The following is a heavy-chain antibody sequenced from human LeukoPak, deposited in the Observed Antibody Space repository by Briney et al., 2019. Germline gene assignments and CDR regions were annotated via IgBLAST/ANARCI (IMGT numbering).Heavy chain of an antibody. J-gene: IGHJ4*02. V-gene: IGHV3-30*18. CDR3: AKDRQENYFDY. Sequence: GGTLRLSCAASGFTFSSYGMHWVRQAPGKGLEGVAGISYDGSNKYYADSVKGRFTISRDNSKDTLYLQMNSLRAEDTAVYYCAKDRQENYFDYWGQGTLVTVSS. CDR1: GFTFSSYG. CDR2: ISYDGSNK.